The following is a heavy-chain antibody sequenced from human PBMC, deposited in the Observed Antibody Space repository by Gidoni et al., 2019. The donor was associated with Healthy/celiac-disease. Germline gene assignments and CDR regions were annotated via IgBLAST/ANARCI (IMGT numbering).Heavy chain of an antibody. Sequence: QVQLQESGPGLVKPSQTLSLTCTVSGGPISSGSYYWSWIRQPAGKGLEWIGRIYTSGSTNYNPSLKSRVTISVDTSKNQFSLKLSSVTAADTAVYYCARVDAQQLLQGWYFDLWGRGTLVTVSS. CDR2: IYTSGST. V-gene: IGHV4-61*02. J-gene: IGHJ2*01. CDR3: ARVDAQQLLQGWYFDL. D-gene: IGHD6-13*01. CDR1: GGPISSGSYY.